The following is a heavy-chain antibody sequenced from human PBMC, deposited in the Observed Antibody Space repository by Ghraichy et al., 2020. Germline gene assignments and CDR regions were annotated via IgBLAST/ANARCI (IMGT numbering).Heavy chain of an antibody. J-gene: IGHJ6*02. CDR1: GFTFSSYS. Sequence: GGSLRLSCVGSGFTFSSYSMNWVRQSPGKGLEWVSYITSSSSFISYADSVKGRFTISRDTAHNSLYLQMNSLRDEDTAVYFCARGSKVVRFFYYDGMDVWGQGTTVTVSS. CDR2: ITSSSSFI. D-gene: IGHD4-23*01. V-gene: IGHV3-48*02. CDR3: ARGSKVVRFFYYDGMDV.